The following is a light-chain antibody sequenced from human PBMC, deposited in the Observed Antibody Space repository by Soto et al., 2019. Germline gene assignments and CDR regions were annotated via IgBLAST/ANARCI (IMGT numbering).Light chain of an antibody. CDR2: GNS. V-gene: IGLV1-40*01. CDR1: SSNIGAGYD. CDR3: QSYDSSLSGSV. J-gene: IGLJ2*01. Sequence: QSVLTQPPSVSGAPGQRVTISCTGSSSNIGAGYDVHWYQQLPGTAPKLLIYGNSNRPSGVPDRFSGSKSGTSASLAITGLQAEDEADYSCQSYDSSLSGSVFGGGTKLTVI.